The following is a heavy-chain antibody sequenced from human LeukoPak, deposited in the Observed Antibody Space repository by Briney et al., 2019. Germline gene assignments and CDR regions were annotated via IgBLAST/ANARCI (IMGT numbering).Heavy chain of an antibody. CDR2: ISAYNGKT. V-gene: IGHV1-18*01. CDR3: ARDALFSSGWHNWFDP. J-gene: IGHJ5*02. Sequence: GASVKVSCKASGYTFTSYGISWVRQAPGQGLEWMGWISAYNGKTNYAQKLQGRVTMTTDTSTSTAYMELRSLRSDDTAVYYCARDALFSSGWHNWFDPWGQGTLVTVSS. CDR1: GYTFTSYG. D-gene: IGHD6-19*01.